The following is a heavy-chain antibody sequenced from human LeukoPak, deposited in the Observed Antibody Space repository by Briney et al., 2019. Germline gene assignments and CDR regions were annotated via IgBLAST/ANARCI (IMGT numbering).Heavy chain of an antibody. D-gene: IGHD6-6*01. J-gene: IGHJ4*02. CDR1: GFTFSSYA. CDR2: ISGSGGST. Sequence: GGSLRLSCAASGFTFSSYAMSWVRQAPGKGLEWVSIISGSGGSTYYADSAKGRFTISRDTSKNTLYLQMNSLRAEDTAVYYCAKIPTIAARPYYFDYWGQGTLVTVSS. V-gene: IGHV3-23*01. CDR3: AKIPTIAARPYYFDY.